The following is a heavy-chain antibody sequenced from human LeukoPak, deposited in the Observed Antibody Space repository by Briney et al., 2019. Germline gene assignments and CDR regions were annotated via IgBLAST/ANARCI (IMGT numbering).Heavy chain of an antibody. CDR1: GFTFNTYG. J-gene: IGHJ4*02. CDR3: AKDTGVQFLEPAF. CDR2: IWFDGSVK. Sequence: LSGGSLRLSCAASGFTFNTYGMRWVRQAPGQGLEWVAAIWFDGSVKHYSDAVKGRFTISRDNSLNTLYLQMNSLRVEDTAIYYCAKDTGVQFLEPAFWGQGTLGTVSS. V-gene: IGHV3-33*06. D-gene: IGHD3-3*01.